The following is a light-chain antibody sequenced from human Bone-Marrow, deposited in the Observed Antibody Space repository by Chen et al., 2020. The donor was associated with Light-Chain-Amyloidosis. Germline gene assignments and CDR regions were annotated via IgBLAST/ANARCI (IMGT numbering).Light chain of an antibody. CDR2: DAS. J-gene: IGLJ3*02. CDR1: NIGSTS. Sequence: SYVLTQPSSVSVAPGQTATIACGGNNIGSTSVHWYQQTPGQAPLLVVYDASDRPSGIPEGLSGSNSGNTATLAISRVEAGDEADYYCQVWDRSSDRPVFGGGTKLTVL. V-gene: IGLV3-21*02. CDR3: QVWDRSSDRPV.